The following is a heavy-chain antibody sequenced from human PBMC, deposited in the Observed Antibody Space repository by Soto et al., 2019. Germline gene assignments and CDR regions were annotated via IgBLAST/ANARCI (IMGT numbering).Heavy chain of an antibody. Sequence: GGSLRLSCAASGFTFSSYAMSWVRQAPGKGLEWVSSISSSGGYIYYADSVKARFTISRDNAKNSLSLQMNSLRAEDTAVYYCARKNNGASYHSDDAFDIWGQGTMVTVSS. V-gene: IGHV3-21*01. CDR2: ISSSGGYI. J-gene: IGHJ3*02. CDR3: ARKNNGASYHSDDAFDI. CDR1: GFTFSSYA. D-gene: IGHD1-26*01.